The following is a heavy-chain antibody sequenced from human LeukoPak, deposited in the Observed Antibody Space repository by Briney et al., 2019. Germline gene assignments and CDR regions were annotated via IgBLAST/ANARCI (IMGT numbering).Heavy chain of an antibody. D-gene: IGHD3-22*01. V-gene: IGHV4-4*02. CDR2: IYHSGST. CDR1: GGSISSSNW. J-gene: IGHJ5*02. Sequence: PSETLSLTCAVSGGSISSSNWWSWVRQPPGKGLEWIGEIYHSGSTNYNPSLKSRVTISVDKSKNQFSLKLSSVTAADTAVYYCASSPGGYYDSSGYWLTFDPWGQGTLVTVSS. CDR3: ASSPGGYYDSSGYWLTFDP.